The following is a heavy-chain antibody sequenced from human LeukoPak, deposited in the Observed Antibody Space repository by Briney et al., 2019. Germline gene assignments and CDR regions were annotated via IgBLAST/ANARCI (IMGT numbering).Heavy chain of an antibody. Sequence: GASVKVSCKASGYTFTSYAMHWVRQAPGQRLEWMGWINAGNGNTKYSQKFQGRVTITRDTSASTAYMELSSLRSEDTAVYYCARDGWDYDILTGYYNGREEWYYYGMDVWGQGTTVTVSS. V-gene: IGHV1-3*01. CDR1: GYTFTSYA. CDR2: INAGNGNT. D-gene: IGHD3-9*01. CDR3: ARDGWDYDILTGYYNGREEWYYYGMDV. J-gene: IGHJ6*02.